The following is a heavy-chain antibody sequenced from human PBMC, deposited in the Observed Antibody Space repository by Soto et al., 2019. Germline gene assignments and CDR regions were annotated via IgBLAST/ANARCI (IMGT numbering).Heavy chain of an antibody. CDR1: GGTFSRYT. D-gene: IGHD2-8*02. J-gene: IGHJ6*02. CDR3: ASHFTGVLVLGTSPPGGDNVGWDV. V-gene: IGHV1-69*02. Sequence: QVQLVQSGAEVKKPGSSVKVSCKASGGTFSRYTFTWVRQAPGQGLEWMGRIIPIVDIPNYAQKFQGRVTITADKSTGTAYMELSRLTSDDTAVYYCASHFTGVLVLGTSPPGGDNVGWDVWGQGTTVSVS. CDR2: IIPIVDIP.